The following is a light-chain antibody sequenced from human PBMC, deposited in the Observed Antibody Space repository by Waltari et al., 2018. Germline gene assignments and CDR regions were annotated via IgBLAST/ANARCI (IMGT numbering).Light chain of an antibody. CDR1: TSNIGNQY. V-gene: IGLV1-47*01. Sequence: QSVLTQPPSASGTPGQSIAISCSGSTSNIGNQYVYWYQQFPGTATKPLIYRNNQRPSGVPDRFSGSKYGPSASLAISGLQSEDEADYYCAAWDDSLSGVVFGGGTKVTVL. CDR3: AAWDDSLSGVV. J-gene: IGLJ2*01. CDR2: RNN.